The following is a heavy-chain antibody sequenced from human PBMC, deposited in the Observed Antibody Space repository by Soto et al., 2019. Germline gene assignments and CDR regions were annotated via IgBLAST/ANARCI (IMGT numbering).Heavy chain of an antibody. CDR3: ARAGHFDS. CDR1: GYTFSTYG. CDR2: IIASNSDT. J-gene: IGHJ4*02. V-gene: IGHV1-18*01. Sequence: GASVKVSCKASGYTFSTYGISWVRQAPGQGLEWMGWIIASNSDTKYARNLQGRVTMTTDTSTSTAYMELRSLRSDDTAVYYCARAGHFDSRGQGTLVTVSS.